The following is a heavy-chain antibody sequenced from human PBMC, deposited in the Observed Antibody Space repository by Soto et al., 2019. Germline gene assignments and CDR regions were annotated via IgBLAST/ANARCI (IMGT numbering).Heavy chain of an antibody. CDR1: GFTFSSYA. J-gene: IGHJ5*02. D-gene: IGHD3-3*01. CDR2: ISGSGGST. Sequence: LRLSCAASGFTFSSYAMSWVRQAPGKGLEWVSAISGSGGSTYYADSVKGRFTISRDNSKNTLYLQMNSLRAEDTAVYYCAKGLYYDFWSGYFHNWFDPWGQGTLVTVSS. CDR3: AKGLYYDFWSGYFHNWFDP. V-gene: IGHV3-23*01.